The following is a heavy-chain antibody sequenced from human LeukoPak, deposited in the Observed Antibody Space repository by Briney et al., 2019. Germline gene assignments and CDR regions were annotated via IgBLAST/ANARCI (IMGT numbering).Heavy chain of an antibody. J-gene: IGHJ3*02. CDR1: GFTFSTYS. V-gene: IGHV3-21*01. CDR2: ISDNSRDK. CDR3: ARSLMSAGATCAFDI. D-gene: IGHD6-13*01. Sequence: GGSLRLSCVTSGFTFSTYSMNWVRQAPGEGLELVSVISDNSRDKFYADSVQGRFTISRDNAKNSLFLQMNSLRAEDTALYYCARSLMSAGATCAFDIWGQGTVVTVSS.